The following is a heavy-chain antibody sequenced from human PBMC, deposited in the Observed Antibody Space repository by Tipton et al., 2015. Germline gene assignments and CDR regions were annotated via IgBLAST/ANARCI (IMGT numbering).Heavy chain of an antibody. CDR1: GDSVSSNSAT. V-gene: IGHV6-1*01. D-gene: IGHD3-16*01. Sequence: GLVKPSQGLSLTCGISGDSVSSNSATWNWFRRSPSRGLEWLGRSYYRSKWYNDYAVSVKSRITINPDTSKNQFSLQLNSVTPEDTAVYYCARDWFGRFLDYWGQGTLVTVSS. CDR3: ARDWFGRFLDY. CDR2: SYYRSKWYN. J-gene: IGHJ4*02.